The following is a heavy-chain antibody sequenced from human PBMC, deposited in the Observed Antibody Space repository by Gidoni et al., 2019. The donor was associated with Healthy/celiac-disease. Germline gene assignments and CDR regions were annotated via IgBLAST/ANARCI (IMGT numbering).Heavy chain of an antibody. Sequence: QVQLVQSGAEVTKPGASVKVSCKASGYTFTSYYMHWVRQAPGQGLEWMGIINPSGGSTSYAQKFQGRVTMTRDTSTSTVYMELSSLRSEDTAVYYCAILSTSHCSGGSCYSGGLYYYGMDVWGQGTTVTVSS. V-gene: IGHV1-46*01. CDR3: AILSTSHCSGGSCYSGGLYYYGMDV. CDR1: GYTFTSYY. D-gene: IGHD2-15*01. J-gene: IGHJ6*02. CDR2: INPSGGST.